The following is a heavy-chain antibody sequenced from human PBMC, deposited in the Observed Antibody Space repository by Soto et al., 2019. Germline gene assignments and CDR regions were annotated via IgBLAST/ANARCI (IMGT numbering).Heavy chain of an antibody. CDR2: IIPLFGTP. CDR1: GGILSTYD. CDR3: ARDRDDYGSGNYYNRIDF. Sequence: QVQLVQSGAEVKKPGSSVKVSCKASGGILSTYDISWLRQAPGQGLEWMGGIIPLFGTPNYAQRFQGRVTITADESTSTAYMELSRLRSEDTAVYYCARDRDDYGSGNYYNRIDFWGQGTLVTVSS. J-gene: IGHJ4*02. V-gene: IGHV1-69*01. D-gene: IGHD3-10*01.